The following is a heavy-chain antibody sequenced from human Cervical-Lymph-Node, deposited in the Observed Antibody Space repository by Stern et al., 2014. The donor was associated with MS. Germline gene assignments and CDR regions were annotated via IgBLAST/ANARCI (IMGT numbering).Heavy chain of an antibody. V-gene: IGHV5-51*01. CDR2: IYPGDSET. D-gene: IGHD1-14*01. CDR3: ARQTTAWASDV. Sequence: EEQLEESGAELIRPGESLKISCKGTGYKFSIYWIAWVREMPGKGLEWMGIIYPGDSETSYSRYFHVHIYISTHKATSTAYLQWSSLNASDTAMYFCARQTTAWASDVWGQGTLVTVSS. CDR1: GYKFSIYW. J-gene: IGHJ4*02.